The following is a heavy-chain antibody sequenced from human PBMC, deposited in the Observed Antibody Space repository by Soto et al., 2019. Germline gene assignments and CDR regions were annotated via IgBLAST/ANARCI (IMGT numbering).Heavy chain of an antibody. CDR1: GGSGRSDGYY. CDR3: AREIVTAGGNNYFDP. J-gene: IGHJ5*02. D-gene: IGHD2-21*02. V-gene: IGHV4-61*08. Sequence: PSETLSLTCTVSGGSGRSDGYYWSWIRQPPGKGLEWIGFISNSGNTKFNPSLKSRVTISLDTSKNQFSLRLTSVTAADTAVYYCAREIVTAGGNNYFDPWGPGTLVTVSS. CDR2: ISNSGNT.